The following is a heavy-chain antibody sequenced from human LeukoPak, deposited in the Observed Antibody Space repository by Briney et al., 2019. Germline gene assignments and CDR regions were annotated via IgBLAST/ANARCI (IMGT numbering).Heavy chain of an antibody. CDR1: GGSFSGYY. J-gene: IGHJ4*02. CDR3: ARDRIVGATTYFDY. V-gene: IGHV4-34*01. Sequence: SETLSLTCAVYGGSFSGYYWSWIRQPPGKGLEWIGEINHSGSTNYNPSLKSRVTISVDTSKNQFSLKLSSVTAADTAVYYWARDRIVGATTYFDYWGQGTLVTVSS. CDR2: INHSGST. D-gene: IGHD1-26*01.